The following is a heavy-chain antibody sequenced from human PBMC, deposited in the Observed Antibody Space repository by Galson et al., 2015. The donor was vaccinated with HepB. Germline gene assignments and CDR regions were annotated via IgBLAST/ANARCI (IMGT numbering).Heavy chain of an antibody. CDR1: GYTLTELS. CDR2: FDPEDGET. J-gene: IGHJ2*01. Sequence: SVKVSCKVSGYTLTELSMHWVRQAPGKGLEWMGGFDPEDGETIYAQKFQGRVTMTEDTSTDTAYMEQSSLRSEDTAVYYCATVIREPLPTHSIYWYFDLWGRGTLVTVSS. CDR3: ATVIREPLPTHSIYWYFDL. V-gene: IGHV1-24*01. D-gene: IGHD2/OR15-2a*01.